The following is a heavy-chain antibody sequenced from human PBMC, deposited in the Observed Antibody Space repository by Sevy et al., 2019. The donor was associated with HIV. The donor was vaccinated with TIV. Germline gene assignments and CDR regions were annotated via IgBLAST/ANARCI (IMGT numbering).Heavy chain of an antibody. CDR3: AREAGGYDYDYGMDV. D-gene: IGHD6-13*01. V-gene: IGHV4-39*02. CDR2: VYYNGHT. CDR1: GDTIVRSGHY. J-gene: IGHJ6*02. Sequence: SETLSLTCTISGDTIVRSGHYWGWIRQTPGKGLEWIGSVYYNGHTYSNPSLKSRLTISIDTSKNQFSLNLNSVTAADTGIYFCAREAGGYDYDYGMDVWGQGTTVTVSS.